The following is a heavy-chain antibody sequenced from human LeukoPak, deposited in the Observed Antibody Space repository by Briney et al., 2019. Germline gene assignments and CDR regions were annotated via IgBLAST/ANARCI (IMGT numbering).Heavy chain of an antibody. V-gene: IGHV3-15*01. D-gene: IGHD1-26*01. J-gene: IGHJ4*02. Sequence: GGSLRLSCAASGFTFSNAWMSGVRQAPGKGLEWVGRIKSKTDGGTTDYAAPVKGRITISRDDSKNTLYLQMNSLKTEDTAVYYCTTDGGATISPDYWGQGTLVTVSS. CDR2: IKSKTDGGTT. CDR3: TTDGGATISPDY. CDR1: GFTFSNAW.